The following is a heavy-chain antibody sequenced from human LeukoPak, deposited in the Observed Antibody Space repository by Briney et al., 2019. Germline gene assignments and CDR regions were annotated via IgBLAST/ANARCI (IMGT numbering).Heavy chain of an antibody. J-gene: IGHJ4*02. Sequence: GGSLRLSCAASGFTFSSYAMNWVRQAPGKGLEWVSYISSSGSTIYYADSVKGRFTISRDSAKNSLYLQMNSLRAEDTAVYYCARGAFYYDSSGYQNFDYWGQGTLVTVSS. V-gene: IGHV3-48*03. CDR1: GFTFSSYA. CDR3: ARGAFYYDSSGYQNFDY. D-gene: IGHD3-22*01. CDR2: ISSSGSTI.